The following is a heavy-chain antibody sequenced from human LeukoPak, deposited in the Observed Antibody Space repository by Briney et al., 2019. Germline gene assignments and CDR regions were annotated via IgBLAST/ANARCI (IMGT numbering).Heavy chain of an antibody. CDR1: GASIDTSAYN. J-gene: IGHJ4*02. CDR2: IYHSGSS. D-gene: IGHD3-22*01. CDR3: AREILYDSTAYYL. V-gene: IGHV4-39*01. Sequence: PSETLSLTCSVSGASIDTSAYNWGWIRQPPGKGLEWIGSIYHSGSSYDNPPLKSRLTLSIDTSRNQFSLTLKSVTAADSGVYFCAREILYDSTAYYLWGQGTVVTVSS.